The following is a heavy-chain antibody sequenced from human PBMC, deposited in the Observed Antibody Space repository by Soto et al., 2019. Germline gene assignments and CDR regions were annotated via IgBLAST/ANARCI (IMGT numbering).Heavy chain of an antibody. CDR2: IIGNSGTT. D-gene: IGHD5-18*01. CDR3: AKGSTYSFYFDH. Sequence: HLGRSLSLSCVASGFIFSSYDMSWVRQAPGKGLEWVSFIIGNSGTTYYADSVKGRFTISRDNSKNTLYLQMSRLGAEDTAAYYCAKGSTYSFYFDHWGQGTLVTVSS. V-gene: IGHV3-23*01. J-gene: IGHJ4*01. CDR1: GFIFSSYD.